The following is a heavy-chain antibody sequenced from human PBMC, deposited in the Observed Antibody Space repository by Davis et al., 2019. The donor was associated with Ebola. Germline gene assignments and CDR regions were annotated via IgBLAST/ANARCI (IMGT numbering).Heavy chain of an antibody. CDR1: GFTFSSYS. Sequence: GESLKISCAASGFTFSSYSMNWVRQAPGKGLEWVSSISSSSSYIYYADSVKGRFTISRDNAKNSLYLQMNSLRAEDTAVYYCARDMVQGVFDYWGQGTLVTVSS. J-gene: IGHJ4*02. D-gene: IGHD3-10*01. CDR2: ISSSSSYI. V-gene: IGHV3-21*01. CDR3: ARDMVQGVFDY.